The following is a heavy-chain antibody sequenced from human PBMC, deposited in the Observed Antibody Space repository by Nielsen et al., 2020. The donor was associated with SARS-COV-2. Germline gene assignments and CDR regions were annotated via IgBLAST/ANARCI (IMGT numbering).Heavy chain of an antibody. D-gene: IGHD6-13*01. CDR2: IYYSGST. Sequence: SETLSLTCTVSGGSISSGGYYWSWIRQHPGKGLEWIGYIYYSGSTYYNPSLKSRVTISVDTSKNQFSLKLSSVTAADTAVHYCAREKAAAGYNWFDPWGQGTLVTVSS. CDR3: AREKAAAGYNWFDP. J-gene: IGHJ5*02. CDR1: GGSISSGGYY. V-gene: IGHV4-31*03.